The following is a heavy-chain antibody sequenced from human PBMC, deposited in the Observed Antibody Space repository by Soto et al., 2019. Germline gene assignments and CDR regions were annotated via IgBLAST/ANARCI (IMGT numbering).Heavy chain of an antibody. CDR1: GGSFSGYY. J-gene: IGHJ4*02. V-gene: IGHV4-34*01. Sequence: PSETLSLTCAVYGGSFSGYYWSWIRQPPGKGLEWIGEINHSGSTNYNPSLKSRVTISVDTSKNQFSLKLSSVTAADTAVYYCASGPRPYVLDYWGQGTLVTVSS. D-gene: IGHD2-8*01. CDR3: ASGPRPYVLDY. CDR2: INHSGST.